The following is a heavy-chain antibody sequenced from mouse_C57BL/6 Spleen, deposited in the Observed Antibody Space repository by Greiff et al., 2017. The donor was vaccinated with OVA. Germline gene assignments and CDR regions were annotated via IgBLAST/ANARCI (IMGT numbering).Heavy chain of an antibody. CDR2: ISSGSSTI. Sequence: EVKLMESGGGLVKPGGSLKLSCAASGFTFSDYGMHWVRQAPEKGLEWVAYISSGSSTIYYADTVKGRFTISRDNAKTTLFLQMTSLRSEDTAMYYCARGYDFAWFAYWGQGTLVTVSA. J-gene: IGHJ3*01. CDR1: GFTFSDYG. CDR3: ARGYDFAWFAY. D-gene: IGHD2-4*01. V-gene: IGHV5-17*01.